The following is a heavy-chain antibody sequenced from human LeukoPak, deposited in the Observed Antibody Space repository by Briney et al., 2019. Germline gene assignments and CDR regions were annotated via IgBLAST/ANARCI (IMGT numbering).Heavy chain of an antibody. CDR1: GFTFSSYE. CDR3: ASGRWSDYLDY. J-gene: IGHJ4*02. D-gene: IGHD3-3*01. CDR2: ISSGDSAI. V-gene: IGHV3-48*03. Sequence: GGSLRLSCAASGFTFSSYEMNWVRQAPGKGLEWVSYISSGDSAIYYADSVKGRFTISRDNAKNTLYLQMNSLRAEDTAVYYCASGRWSDYLDYWGQGTLVTVSS.